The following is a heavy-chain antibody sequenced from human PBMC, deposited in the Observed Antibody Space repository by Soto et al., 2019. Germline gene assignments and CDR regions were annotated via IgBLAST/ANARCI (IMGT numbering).Heavy chain of an antibody. CDR3: AKDPQYIVEVVAATHDAFDI. CDR2: ISGSGGST. CDR1: GFTFSSYA. V-gene: IGHV3-23*01. D-gene: IGHD2-15*01. J-gene: IGHJ3*02. Sequence: GGSLRLSCAASGFTFSSYAMSWVRQAPGKGLEWVSAISGSGGSTYYADSVKGRFTISRDNSKNTLYLQMNSLRAEDTAVYYCAKDPQYIVEVVAATHDAFDIWGQGPMVTVSS.